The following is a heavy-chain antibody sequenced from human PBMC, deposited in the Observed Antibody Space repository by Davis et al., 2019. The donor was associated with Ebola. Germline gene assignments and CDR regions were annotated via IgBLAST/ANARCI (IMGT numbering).Heavy chain of an antibody. Sequence: ASVKVSCKASGYTFTSYGISWVRQAPGQGLEWMGWISGHNGHTKSAQKVQGRLTMTTETSTSTAYMELRSLRSDDTAVYYCARDASWAVWEAGYYYYYLDVWGKGTTVTVSS. D-gene: IGHD1-26*01. CDR3: ARDASWAVWEAGYYYYYLDV. CDR2: ISGHNGHT. J-gene: IGHJ6*03. V-gene: IGHV1-18*04. CDR1: GYTFTSYG.